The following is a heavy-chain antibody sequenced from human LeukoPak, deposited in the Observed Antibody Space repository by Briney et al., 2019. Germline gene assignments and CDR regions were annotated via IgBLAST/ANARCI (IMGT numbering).Heavy chain of an antibody. CDR1: GGTFSSYA. CDR3: ARARGGWDNFDY. J-gene: IGHJ4*02. CDR2: IIPIFGTA. Sequence: SVRVSCKASGGTFSSYAISWVRQAPGQGLEWMGGIIPIFGTANYAQKFQGRVTITADESTSTAYMELSSLRSEDTAVYYCARARGGWDNFDYWGQGTLVIVSS. D-gene: IGHD6-19*01. V-gene: IGHV1-69*01.